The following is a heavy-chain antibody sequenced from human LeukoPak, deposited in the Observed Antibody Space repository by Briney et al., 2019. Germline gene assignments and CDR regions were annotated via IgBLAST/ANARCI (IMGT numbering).Heavy chain of an antibody. CDR2: IIPIFGTA. Sequence: ASVKVSCKASGGTFSSYAISWVRQAPGQGLEWMGGIIPIFGTANYAQKFQGRVTITADESTSTAYMELSSLRSEDTAVYYCARDPPRYDSSDYNWFDPWGQGTLVTVSS. J-gene: IGHJ5*02. D-gene: IGHD3-22*01. CDR3: ARDPPRYDSSDYNWFDP. CDR1: GGTFSSYA. V-gene: IGHV1-69*13.